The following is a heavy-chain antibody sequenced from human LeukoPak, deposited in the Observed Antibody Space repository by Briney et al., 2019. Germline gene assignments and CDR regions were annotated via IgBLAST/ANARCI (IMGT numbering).Heavy chain of an antibody. V-gene: IGHV3-48*02. CDR3: ARGGDYYGSGSYSP. Sequence: GGSLRLSCASSGFTFSSYSMNWVRQAPGKGLEWVSYISSSSSTIYYADSVKGRFTISRDNAKNSLYLQMNSLRDEETAVYYCARGGDYYGSGSYSPWGQGTLVTVSS. CDR1: GFTFSSYS. J-gene: IGHJ5*02. CDR2: ISSSSSTI. D-gene: IGHD3-10*01.